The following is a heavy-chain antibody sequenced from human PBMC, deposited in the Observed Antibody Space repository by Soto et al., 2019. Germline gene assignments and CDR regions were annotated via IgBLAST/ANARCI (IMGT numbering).Heavy chain of an antibody. CDR3: AASPLNGYNFIFDY. J-gene: IGHJ4*02. CDR1: GYTFTSYG. V-gene: IGHV1-18*04. D-gene: IGHD5-12*01. Sequence: QVQLVQSGAEVKKPGASVKVSCKASGYTFTSYGISWVRQAPGQGLEWMGWISAYNGNKNYAQKLQGRVTMTTDTTTSTAYMELRSVRSDDTAVYYCAASPLNGYNFIFDYWGQGTLVTVSS. CDR2: ISAYNGNK.